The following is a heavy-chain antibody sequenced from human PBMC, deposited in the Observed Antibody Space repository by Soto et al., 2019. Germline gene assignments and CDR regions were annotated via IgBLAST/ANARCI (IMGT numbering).Heavy chain of an antibody. CDR3: ARAYDYRDPRDALDT. Sequence: SETMSLTCAVFGGSFSGYYWNWVRQPPGKGLEWIGKIKDNGVTHYNPSLKSRVFISVDTSKKQVSLRLTSVTAADTAVYFCARAYDYRDPRDALDTWGQGTMVTVSS. D-gene: IGHD4-17*01. V-gene: IGHV4-34*01. CDR1: GGSFSGYY. CDR2: IKDNGVT. J-gene: IGHJ3*02.